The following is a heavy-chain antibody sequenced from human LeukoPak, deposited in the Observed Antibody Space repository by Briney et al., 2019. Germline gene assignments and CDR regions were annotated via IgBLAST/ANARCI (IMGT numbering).Heavy chain of an antibody. V-gene: IGHV1-2*02. CDR1: GYTFTGYY. CDR2: ISPNSGGT. Sequence: ASVKVSCKASGYTFTGYYMHWVRQAPGQGLEWMGWISPNSGGTNYAQKFQGRVTMTRDTSISTAYMELSRLRSDDTAVYYCARPRIATAGNWFDPWGQGTLVTVSS. J-gene: IGHJ5*02. D-gene: IGHD6-13*01. CDR3: ARPRIATAGNWFDP.